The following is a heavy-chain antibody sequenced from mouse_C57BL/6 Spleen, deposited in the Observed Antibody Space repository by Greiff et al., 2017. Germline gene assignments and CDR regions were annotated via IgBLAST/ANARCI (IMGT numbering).Heavy chain of an antibody. D-gene: IGHD1-2*01. V-gene: IGHV1-55*01. J-gene: IGHJ1*03. CDR3: ARDGGLRRHWYFGV. CDR1: GYTFTSYW. Sequence: QVQLQQPGAELVKPGASVKMSCKASGYTFTSYWITWVKQRPGQGLEWIGDIYPGSGSTNYNEKFKSKATLTVDTSSSTAYMQLSSLTSEDSAVFYGARDGGLRRHWYFGVWGTGPRVTVSS. CDR2: IYPGSGST.